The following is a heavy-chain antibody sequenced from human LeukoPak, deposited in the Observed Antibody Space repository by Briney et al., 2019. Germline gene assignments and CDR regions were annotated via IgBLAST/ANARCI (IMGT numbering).Heavy chain of an antibody. Sequence: SQTLSLTCTVSGGSISSGGYYWSWIRQHTGKGLEWIGYIYYSGTTYYNPSLESRVTISVDTSKNQFSLELSSVTAADTAVYYCARNEYYASGTRRYDFDYWGQGTLVTVSS. CDR2: IYYSGTT. CDR3: ARNEYYASGTRRYDFDY. D-gene: IGHD3-10*01. V-gene: IGHV4-31*03. J-gene: IGHJ4*02. CDR1: GGSISSGGYY.